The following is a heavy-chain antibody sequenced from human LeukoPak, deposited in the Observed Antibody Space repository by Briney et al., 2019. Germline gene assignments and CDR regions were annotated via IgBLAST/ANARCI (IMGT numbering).Heavy chain of an antibody. V-gene: IGHV4-59*01. CDR3: AREVGGSYYVLHY. D-gene: IGHD1-26*01. CDR1: GGSISSYY. J-gene: IGHJ4*02. CDR2: IYYSGST. Sequence: SETLTLTCTVSGGSISSYYWSWIRQPPGKGLEWIGYIYYSGSTNYNPSLKSRVTISVDTSKNQFSLKLSALTAADTAVYYCAREVGGSYYVLHYWGQGTLVTVSA.